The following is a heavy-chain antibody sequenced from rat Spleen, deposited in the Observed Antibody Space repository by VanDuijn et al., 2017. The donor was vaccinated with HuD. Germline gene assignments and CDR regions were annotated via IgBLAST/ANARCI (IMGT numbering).Heavy chain of an antibody. J-gene: IGHJ2*01. CDR3: VREDAGVNY. Sequence: EVQLVESGGGLVQPGRSLKLSCAASGFNFKDYWMGWVRQAPGKGLEWIGEINKDSRTIKYSPSLKDKFIISRENAQNTMYLQMNKLGSEDTAIYYCVREDAGVNYWGQGVMVTVSS. V-gene: IGHV4-2*01. CDR1: GFNFKDYW. D-gene: IGHD4-4*01. CDR2: INKDSRTI.